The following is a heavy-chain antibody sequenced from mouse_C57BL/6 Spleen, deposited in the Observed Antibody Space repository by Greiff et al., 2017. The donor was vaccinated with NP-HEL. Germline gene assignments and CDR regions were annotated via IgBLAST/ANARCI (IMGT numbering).Heavy chain of an antibody. CDR1: GFTFSDYG. CDR2: ISSGSSTI. V-gene: IGHV5-17*01. Sequence: EVQGVESGGGLVKPGGSLKLSCAASGFTFSDYGMHWVRQAPEKGLEWVAYISSGSSTIYYADTVKGRFTISRDNAKNTLFLQMTSLRSEDTAMYYCARQGYDYAMDYWGQGTSVTVSS. J-gene: IGHJ4*01. D-gene: IGHD3-1*01. CDR3: ARQGYDYAMDY.